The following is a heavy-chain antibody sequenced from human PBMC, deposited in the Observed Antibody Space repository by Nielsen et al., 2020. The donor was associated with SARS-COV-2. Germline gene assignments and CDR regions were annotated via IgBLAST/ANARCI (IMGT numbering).Heavy chain of an antibody. CDR2: IYYSGST. J-gene: IGHJ5*02. CDR3: ARAGYSYDYGNWFDP. Sequence: SETLSFTCTVSGGSISRYHWNWIRQPPGKGLEWIGYIYYSGSTNYNPSLKSRVTISVDTSKNQFSLKLSSVTAADTAVYYCARAGYSYDYGNWFDPWGQGTLVTVSS. D-gene: IGHD5-18*01. V-gene: IGHV4-59*01. CDR1: GGSISRYH.